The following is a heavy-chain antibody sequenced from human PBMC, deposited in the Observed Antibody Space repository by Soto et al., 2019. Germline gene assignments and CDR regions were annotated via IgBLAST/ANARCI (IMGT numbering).Heavy chain of an antibody. Sequence: VGSLRLSCAASGFTFSSYSMNWVRQAPGKGLEWVSYISSSSRTIYCADSVKGRFTISRDNAKNSLYLQMNSLRAEDTAVYYCAREWDGDGYNSGWFDPWGQGTLVTVS. J-gene: IGHJ5*02. CDR2: ISSSSRTI. CDR3: AREWDGDGYNSGWFDP. CDR1: GFTFSSYS. V-gene: IGHV3-48*01. D-gene: IGHD5-12*01.